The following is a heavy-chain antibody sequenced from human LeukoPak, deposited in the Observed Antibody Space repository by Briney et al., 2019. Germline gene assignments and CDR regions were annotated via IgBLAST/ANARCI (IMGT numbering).Heavy chain of an antibody. CDR1: GFTFSTYW. CDR3: ARDAAYDFRNPYRYFQH. J-gene: IGHJ1*01. Sequence: GGSLRLSCAASGFTFSTYWMTWVRQAPGKGLDWVGNIKQDGSETYYADSLKGRFTISRDNAKSALYLQMNSLRAEDTAVYYCARDAAYDFRNPYRYFQHWGQGTLVTVSS. CDR2: IKQDGSET. V-gene: IGHV3-7*01. D-gene: IGHD3-3*01.